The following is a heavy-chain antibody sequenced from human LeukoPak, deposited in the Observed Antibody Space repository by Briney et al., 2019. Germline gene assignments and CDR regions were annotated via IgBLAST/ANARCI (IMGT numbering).Heavy chain of an antibody. CDR1: GFTFSNYA. Sequence: PGGSLRLSCAASGFTFSNYAMSWARQAPGKGLEWVSVISGRGGITYYADSVKGRFTISRDNSKNTLYLQMNSLRAEDTARYYCAKDSDRGCSSTSCYPDYWGQGTLVTVSS. D-gene: IGHD2-2*01. CDR3: AKDSDRGCSSTSCYPDY. J-gene: IGHJ4*02. V-gene: IGHV3-23*01. CDR2: ISGRGGIT.